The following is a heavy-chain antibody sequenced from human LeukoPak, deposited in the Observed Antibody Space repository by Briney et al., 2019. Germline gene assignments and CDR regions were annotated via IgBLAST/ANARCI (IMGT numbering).Heavy chain of an antibody. Sequence: PGGSLRLSCAASGFTFSAYEMNWVRQAPGKGLEWGSYIGSSGSTVYYADSVQGRFTISRDNAKNSLYMQMESLRDEDTAIYYCARDTLEYSNSPDALDIWGQGTMVTVSS. J-gene: IGHJ3*02. CDR1: GFTFSAYE. V-gene: IGHV3-48*03. CDR3: ARDTLEYSNSPDALDI. D-gene: IGHD4-23*01. CDR2: IGSSGSTV.